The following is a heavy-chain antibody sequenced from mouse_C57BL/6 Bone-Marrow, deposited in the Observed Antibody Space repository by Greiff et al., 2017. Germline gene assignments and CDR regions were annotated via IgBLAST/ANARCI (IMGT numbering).Heavy chain of an antibody. Sequence: VQLQQSGAELARPGASVKLSCKASGYTFTSYGISWVKQRTGQGLEWIGEIYPRSGNTYYKEKFKGKATLTADKSSSTAYMELRSLTSEDSAVYFCARGDDYDVDWYVDVWGTGTTVTVSS. D-gene: IGHD2-4*01. CDR2: IYPRSGNT. CDR1: GYTFTSYG. CDR3: ARGDDYDVDWYVDV. V-gene: IGHV1-81*01. J-gene: IGHJ1*03.